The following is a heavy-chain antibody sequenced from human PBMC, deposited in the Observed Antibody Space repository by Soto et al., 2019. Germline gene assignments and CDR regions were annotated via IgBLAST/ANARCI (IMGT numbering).Heavy chain of an antibody. CDR3: TTVDSSSWYFAEYFQH. CDR2: IKSKTDGGTT. J-gene: IGHJ1*01. V-gene: IGHV3-15*07. CDR1: GFTFSNAW. Sequence: GGSLRLSCAASGFTFSNAWMNWVRQAPGKGLEWVGRIKSKTDGGTTDYAAPVKGRFTISRDDSKNTLYLQMNSLKTEDTAVYYCTTVDSSSWYFAEYFQHWGQGTLVTVSS. D-gene: IGHD6-13*01.